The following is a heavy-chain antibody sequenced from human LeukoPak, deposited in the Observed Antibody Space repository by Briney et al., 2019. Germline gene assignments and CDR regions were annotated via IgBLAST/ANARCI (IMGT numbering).Heavy chain of an antibody. CDR3: ARHHNIVIVPTARGFDY. CDR1: GDSMSSSSYY. Sequence: PSETLSLTCTVSGDSMSSSSYYWGWVRQPPGKRLEWIGSVYYFGNTYYSPSLKSRVTISVDTSKNQFSLKLSSVTAADTAVYYCARHHNIVIVPTARGFDYWGQGTLVTVSS. V-gene: IGHV4-39*01. D-gene: IGHD2-2*01. CDR2: VYYFGNT. J-gene: IGHJ4*02.